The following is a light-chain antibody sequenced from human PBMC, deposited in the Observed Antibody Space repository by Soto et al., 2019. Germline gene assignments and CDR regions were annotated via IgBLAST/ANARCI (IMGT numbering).Light chain of an antibody. J-gene: IGKJ4*01. Sequence: DIQMTQYPSSVSASVGYGVTITCLASQGISTSLGWYQQKPGKAPKLLIYAASSLQSGVPSRFSGTGSGTDFTLTISSLQPEDFANYYCQQTNSFPLTFGGGTQV. CDR2: AAS. V-gene: IGKV1D-12*01. CDR3: QQTNSFPLT. CDR1: QGISTS.